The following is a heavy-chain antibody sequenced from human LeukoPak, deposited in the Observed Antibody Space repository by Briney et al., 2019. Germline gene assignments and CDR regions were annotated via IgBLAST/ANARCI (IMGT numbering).Heavy chain of an antibody. CDR3: ARVDSGGWFRAFDI. D-gene: IGHD6-19*01. J-gene: IGHJ3*02. CDR1: GGSFSGYY. V-gene: IGHV4-34*01. CDR2: INHSGST. Sequence: SETLSLTCAVYGGSFSGYYWSWIRQPPGKGLEWIGEINHSGSTNYNPSLKSRVTISVDKSKNQFSLKLSSVTAADTAVYYCARVDSGGWFRAFDIWGQGTMVTVSS.